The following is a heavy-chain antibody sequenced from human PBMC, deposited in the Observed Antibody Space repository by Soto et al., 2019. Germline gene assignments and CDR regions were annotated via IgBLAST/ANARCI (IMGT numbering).Heavy chain of an antibody. Sequence: SETLSLTCTVSGGSISSSSYYWGWIRQPPGKGLEWIGSIYYSGSTYYNPSLKSRVTISVDTSKNQFSLKLSSVTAADTAVYYCARFGVGQILRSFDYWAREPWSPSPQ. CDR3: ARFGVGQILRSFDY. J-gene: IGHJ4*02. CDR2: IYYSGST. CDR1: GGSISSSSYY. D-gene: IGHD4-17*01. V-gene: IGHV4-39*01.